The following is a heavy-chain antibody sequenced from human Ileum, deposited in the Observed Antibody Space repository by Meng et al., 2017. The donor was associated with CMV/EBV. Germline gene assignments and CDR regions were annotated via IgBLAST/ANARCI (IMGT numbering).Heavy chain of an antibody. V-gene: IGHV3-7*01. CDR1: GSSFSNSW. D-gene: IGHD2-8*01. Sequence: GESLKTSCAASGSSFSNSWMIWVRRAPGKGLEWVAKTNEDGSDKYYVDSVKGRFTIFRDNAKNSVYLQMNSLRAEDTAVYYCASTGPLYGRYFCYWGQGTLVTVSS. CDR2: TNEDGSDK. J-gene: IGHJ4*02. CDR3: ASTGPLYGRYFCY.